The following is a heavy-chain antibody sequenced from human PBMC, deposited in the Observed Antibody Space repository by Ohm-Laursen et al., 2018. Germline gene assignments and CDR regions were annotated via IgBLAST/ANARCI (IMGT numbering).Heavy chain of an antibody. Sequence: SLRLSCAASGFTFSNAWMSWVRQAPGKGLEWVGRIKSKTDGGTTDYAAPVKGRFTISRDDSKNTLYLQMNSLKTEDTAVYYCTTGLVGATDYYYYGMDVWGQGTTVTVSS. V-gene: IGHV3-15*01. D-gene: IGHD1-26*01. CDR1: GFTFSNAW. CDR2: IKSKTDGGTT. CDR3: TTGLVGATDYYYYGMDV. J-gene: IGHJ6*02.